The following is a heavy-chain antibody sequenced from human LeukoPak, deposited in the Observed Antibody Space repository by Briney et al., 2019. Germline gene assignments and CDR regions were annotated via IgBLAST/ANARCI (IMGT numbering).Heavy chain of an antibody. Sequence: ASVKVSCKASGYTFTSYDINWVRQATGQGLEWMGWMNPNSGNTGYAQKFQGRVTMTRNTSISTAYMELSSLRSEDTAVYYCARSSSIAAAGLDFDYWAREPWSPSPQ. V-gene: IGHV1-8*01. CDR1: GYTFTSYD. D-gene: IGHD6-13*01. CDR3: ARSSSIAAAGLDFDY. J-gene: IGHJ4*02. CDR2: MNPNSGNT.